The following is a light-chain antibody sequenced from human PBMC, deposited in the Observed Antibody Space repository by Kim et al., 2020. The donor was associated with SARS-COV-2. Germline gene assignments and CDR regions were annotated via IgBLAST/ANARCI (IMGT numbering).Light chain of an antibody. CDR3: QQYNNWPPLT. V-gene: IGKV3-15*01. J-gene: IGKJ4*01. CDR2: GAS. CDR1: QSVASN. Sequence: ERVMTQSPATLSVSPGERATLSCRASQSVASNLAWYQHKPGQAPRLLIYGASTRATGIPARFSGSGSDTEFTLTISSLQSEDFAVYYCQQYNNWPPLTFGGGTKVDIK.